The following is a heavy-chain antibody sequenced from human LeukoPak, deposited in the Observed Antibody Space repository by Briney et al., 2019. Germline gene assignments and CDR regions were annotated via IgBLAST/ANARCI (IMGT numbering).Heavy chain of an antibody. CDR2: IYYSGST. CDR1: AGSTSSTSYY. CDR3: ARARSGLDY. Sequence: SETLSLTCTVSAGSTSSTSYYWGWIRQPPGKGLEWIGSIYYSGSTYYNPSLKSRVTISEDTSKNQFSLKLSSVTAADTAVYYCARARSGLDYWGQGTLVTVSS. D-gene: IGHD2-15*01. J-gene: IGHJ4*02. V-gene: IGHV4-39*01.